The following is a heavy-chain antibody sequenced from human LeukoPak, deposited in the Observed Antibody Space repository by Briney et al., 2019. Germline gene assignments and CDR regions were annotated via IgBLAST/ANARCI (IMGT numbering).Heavy chain of an antibody. J-gene: IGHJ4*02. Sequence: GRSLRLSCVVSGLRFRNYGMHWVRQAPGKGLEWVAVIYYDGSNQYYADSVKGRFTVSRDNAKNTLYLQMDSLRAEDTAVYYCATDRNSGKYYDYWGQGTLVTVSS. V-gene: IGHV3-33*01. D-gene: IGHD1-26*01. CDR3: ATDRNSGKYYDY. CDR2: IYYDGSNQ. CDR1: GLRFRNYG.